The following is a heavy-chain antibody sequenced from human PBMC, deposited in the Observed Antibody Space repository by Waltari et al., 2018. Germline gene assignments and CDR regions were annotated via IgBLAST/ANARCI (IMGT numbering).Heavy chain of an antibody. CDR3: ARQGLYCSTSNCYRLDFAY. J-gene: IGHJ4*02. Sequence: QVRLQESGPGLVKPSDTLSLTRNVSGVSISSSSYYWGWIRQPPGKGLEWFGSLYYNGSTFGNPSLKSRVGMSVHTAKNLFSLKLSSVTAADTAVYYCARQGLYCSTSNCYRLDFAYWGQGTLVVVSS. CDR1: GVSISSSSYY. D-gene: IGHD2-2*02. V-gene: IGHV4-39*01. CDR2: LYYNGST.